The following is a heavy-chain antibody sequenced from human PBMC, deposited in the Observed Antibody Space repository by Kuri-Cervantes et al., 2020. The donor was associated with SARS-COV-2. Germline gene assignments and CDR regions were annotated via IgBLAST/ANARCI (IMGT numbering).Heavy chain of an antibody. J-gene: IGHJ5*02. Sequence: SETLSLTCAVYGGSFSGYYWSGIRQPPGKGLEWIGEINHSGSTNYNPSLKSRVTISLDTSKNQFSLKLSSVTAADTAVYYCARSRRVWFDPWGQGTLVTVSS. CDR3: ARSRRVWFDP. D-gene: IGHD1-14*01. CDR1: GGSFSGYY. CDR2: INHSGST. V-gene: IGHV4-34*01.